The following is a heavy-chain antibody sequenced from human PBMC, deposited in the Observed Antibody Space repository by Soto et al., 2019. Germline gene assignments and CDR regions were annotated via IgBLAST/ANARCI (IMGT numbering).Heavy chain of an antibody. CDR1: GGTFSSYT. Sequence: GASVKVSCKASGGTFSSYTISWVRQAPGQGLEWMGRIIPILGIANYAQKFQGRVTITADKSTSTAYMELSSLRSEDTAMYYCARVVTYWGYCSGGSCPGWFDPWGQGTLVTVSS. D-gene: IGHD2-15*01. CDR2: IIPILGIA. V-gene: IGHV1-69*02. J-gene: IGHJ5*02. CDR3: ARVVTYWGYCSGGSCPGWFDP.